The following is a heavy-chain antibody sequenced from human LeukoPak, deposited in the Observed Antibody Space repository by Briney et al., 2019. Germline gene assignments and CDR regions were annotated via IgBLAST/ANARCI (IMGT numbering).Heavy chain of an antibody. Sequence: ASVKVSCKVSGYTLTELSMHWVRQAPGKGLEWMGGFDPEDGETIYAQKFQGRVTMTEDTSTDTAYMELSSLRSEDTAVYYCATGPLRINWGSYRYMRYYFDYWGQGTLVTVSS. CDR1: GYTLTELS. CDR2: FDPEDGET. CDR3: ATGPLRINWGSYRYMRYYFDY. D-gene: IGHD3-16*02. J-gene: IGHJ4*02. V-gene: IGHV1-24*01.